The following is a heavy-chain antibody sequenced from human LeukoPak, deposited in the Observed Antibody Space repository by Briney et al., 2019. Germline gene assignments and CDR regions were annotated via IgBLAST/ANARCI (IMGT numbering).Heavy chain of an antibody. CDR3: ARDKGLAAAGHWYFDL. CDR1: GGSISSGGYS. CDR2: IYHSGST. D-gene: IGHD6-13*01. Sequence: PSQTLSLTCAVSGGSISSGGYSWSWIRQPPGKGLEWIGYIYHSGSTYYNPSLKSRVTISVDRSKNQFSLKLSSVTAADTAVYYCARDKGLAAAGHWYFDLWGRGTLVTVSS. J-gene: IGHJ2*01. V-gene: IGHV4-30-2*01.